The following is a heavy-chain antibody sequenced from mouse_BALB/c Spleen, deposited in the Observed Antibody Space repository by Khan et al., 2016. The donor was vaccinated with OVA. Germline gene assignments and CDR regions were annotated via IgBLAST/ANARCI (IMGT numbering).Heavy chain of an antibody. CDR1: GFSLTNYG. CDR2: IWGDGNT. CDR3: AKPRDGYPYGMDY. J-gene: IGHJ4*01. D-gene: IGHD2-3*01. V-gene: IGHV2-3*01. Sequence: VKLEESGPGLVAPSQSLSITCTVSGFSLTNYGVNWVRQPPGKGLEWLGVIWGDGNTNYHSALKSRLSISKDNSKSQVFLKLNSLQTDDTATYYSAKPRDGYPYGMDYWGQGTSVTVSS.